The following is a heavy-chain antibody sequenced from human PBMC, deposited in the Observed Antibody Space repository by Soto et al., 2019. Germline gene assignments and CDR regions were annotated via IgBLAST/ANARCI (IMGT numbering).Heavy chain of an antibody. D-gene: IGHD2-15*01. Sequence: QVQLVQSGAEVKKPGASVKVSCKASGSTFTSYGISWVRQAPGQGLEWMGWISAYNGNTNYAQKLQGRVNMTTDTSTSTAYMELRSLRSDDTAVYYCARDLRVYCSGGSCYPPDYWGQGTLVTVSS. V-gene: IGHV1-18*01. CDR3: ARDLRVYCSGGSCYPPDY. CDR1: GSTFTSYG. CDR2: ISAYNGNT. J-gene: IGHJ4*02.